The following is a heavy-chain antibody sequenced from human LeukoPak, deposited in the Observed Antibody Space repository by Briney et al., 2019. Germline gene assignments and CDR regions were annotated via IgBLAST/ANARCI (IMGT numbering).Heavy chain of an antibody. CDR1: GGSISSGSYY. Sequence: PSETLSLTCTVSGGSISSGSYYWSWIRQPAGKGLEWIGRIYTSGSTNYNPSLKSRVTISVDTSKNQFSLKLSSVTAADTAAYYCARVHSSGWRQGWFDPWGQGTLVTVSS. CDR3: ARVHSSGWRQGWFDP. D-gene: IGHD6-19*01. CDR2: IYTSGST. J-gene: IGHJ5*02. V-gene: IGHV4-61*02.